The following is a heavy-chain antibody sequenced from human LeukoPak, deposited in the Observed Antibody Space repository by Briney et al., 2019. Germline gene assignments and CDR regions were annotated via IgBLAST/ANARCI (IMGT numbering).Heavy chain of an antibody. J-gene: IGHJ4*02. CDR2: ISGSGYYS. D-gene: IGHD1-26*01. Sequence: GGSLRLSCAASEFTFDNYAMSWARQAPGKGLEWVSVISGSGYYSYYADSVKGRFTVSRDNSKTTLYLQMNSLRADDTAVYYCAKGGPTGSNYFDFWGQGTLVTVSS. CDR1: EFTFDNYA. CDR3: AKGGPTGSNYFDF. V-gene: IGHV3-23*01.